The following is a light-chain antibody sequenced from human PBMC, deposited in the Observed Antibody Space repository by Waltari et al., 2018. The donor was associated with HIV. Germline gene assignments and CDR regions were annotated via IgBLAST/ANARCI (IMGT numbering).Light chain of an antibody. Sequence: DIQMTQSPSSLSASVGDRVIITCRASQSISRYLNWYLQKAGKAPKLLIYAATSLQSGVPSRFSGSGSGTEFTLTISSLQPEDFATYYCQQSYSTPRTFGQGTKVEIK. J-gene: IGKJ1*01. CDR1: QSISRY. CDR2: AAT. V-gene: IGKV1-39*01. CDR3: QQSYSTPRT.